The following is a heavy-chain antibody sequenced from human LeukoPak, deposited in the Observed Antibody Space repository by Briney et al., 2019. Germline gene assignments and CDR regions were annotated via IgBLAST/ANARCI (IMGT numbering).Heavy chain of an antibody. J-gene: IGHJ6*03. Sequence: GRSLRLSCAASGFTFSSYAMHWVRQAPGKGLEWGAVISYDGSNKYYADSVKGRFTISRDNSKNTLYLQMNSLRAEDTAVYYCASASPTPYYYYMDVWGKGTTVTVSS. CDR2: ISYDGSNK. CDR3: ASASPTPYYYYMDV. V-gene: IGHV3-30*01. CDR1: GFTFSSYA.